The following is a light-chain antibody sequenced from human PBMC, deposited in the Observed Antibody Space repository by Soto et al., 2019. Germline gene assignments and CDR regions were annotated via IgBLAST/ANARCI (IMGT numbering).Light chain of an antibody. CDR3: SSYAGSILYV. V-gene: IGLV2-8*01. CDR2: EVS. Sequence: ALTQPPSASGSPGQSVTISCTGTSSDVGGYNYVSWYQQHPGKAPKLMIYEVSKRPSGVPDRFSGSKSGNTASLTVSGLQAEDEADYYCSSYAGSILYVFGTGTKLTVL. J-gene: IGLJ1*01. CDR1: SSDVGGYNY.